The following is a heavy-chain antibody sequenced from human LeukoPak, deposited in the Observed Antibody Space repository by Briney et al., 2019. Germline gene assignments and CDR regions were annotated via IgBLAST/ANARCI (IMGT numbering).Heavy chain of an antibody. CDR1: GFTFSDYY. V-gene: IGHV3-11*06. D-gene: IGHD4-23*01. CDR3: ARHGPWDYGGNSGEWFDP. Sequence: GGSLRLSCAASGFTFSDYYMSWIRQAPEKGLEGVSYISSRSSYTNYADSVKGRFTISRDNAKNSLCLQMNSLRAEDTAVYYCARHGPWDYGGNSGEWFDPWGQGTLVTVSS. CDR2: ISSRSSYT. J-gene: IGHJ5*02.